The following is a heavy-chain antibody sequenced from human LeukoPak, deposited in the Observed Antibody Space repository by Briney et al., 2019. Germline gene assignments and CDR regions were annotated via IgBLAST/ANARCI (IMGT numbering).Heavy chain of an antibody. CDR3: ARYSSGWSNY. D-gene: IGHD6-19*01. J-gene: IGHJ4*02. Sequence: SVKVSCKASGGTFSSYAISWVRQAPGQGLEWMGGIIPIFGTANYAQKFQGRVTITADKSTSTAYMELRSLRSDDTAVYYCARYSSGWSNYWGQGTLVTVSS. CDR2: IIPIFGTA. CDR1: GGTFSSYA. V-gene: IGHV1-69*06.